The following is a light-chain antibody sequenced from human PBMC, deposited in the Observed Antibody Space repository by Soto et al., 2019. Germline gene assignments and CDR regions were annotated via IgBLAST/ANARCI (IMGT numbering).Light chain of an antibody. CDR3: QMYVTAPET. Sequence: DIQMTQSPSSLSASVGDRLTITCRASQDIGKSLAWYQQRPGKVPKPLIYAASTLHSGVPSRFSGGGSGTHFTLTSSNLQPEDVATYYCQMYVTAPETFGQGTKVEIK. CDR2: AAS. CDR1: QDIGKS. V-gene: IGKV1-27*01. J-gene: IGKJ1*01.